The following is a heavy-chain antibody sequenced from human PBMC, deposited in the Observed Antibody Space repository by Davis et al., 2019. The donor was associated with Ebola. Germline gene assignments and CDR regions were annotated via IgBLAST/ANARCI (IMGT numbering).Heavy chain of an antibody. Sequence: HTGGSLRLSCAASGFTFSSYWMHWVRQAPGKGLVWVSRINSDGSSTSYADSVKGRFTLSRDNAKNSLYLQMNSLKAEDTAVYYCARYCVVVVAAMVGYYGMDVWGQGTTVTVSS. CDR3: ARYCVVVVAAMVGYYGMDV. CDR1: GFTFSSYW. J-gene: IGHJ6*02. D-gene: IGHD2-15*01. CDR2: INSDGSST. V-gene: IGHV3-74*01.